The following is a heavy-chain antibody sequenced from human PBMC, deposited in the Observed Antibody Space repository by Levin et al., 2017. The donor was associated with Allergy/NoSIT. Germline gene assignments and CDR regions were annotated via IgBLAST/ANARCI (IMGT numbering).Heavy chain of an antibody. CDR1: GFTFSSYA. D-gene: IGHD2-15*01. CDR3: AKDALMTKGGGSCYNY. CDR2: ISGSGGST. Sequence: GGSLRLSCAASGFTFSSYAMSWVRQAPGKGLEWVSAISGSGGSTYYADSVKGRFTISRDNSKNTLYLQMNSLRAEDTAVYYCAKDALMTKGGGSCYNYWGQGTLVTVSS. V-gene: IGHV3-23*01. J-gene: IGHJ4*02.